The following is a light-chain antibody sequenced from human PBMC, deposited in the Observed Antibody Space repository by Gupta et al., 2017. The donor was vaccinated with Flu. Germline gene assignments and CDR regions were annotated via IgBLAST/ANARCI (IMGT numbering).Light chain of an antibody. J-gene: IGKJ4*01. CDR3: QQENNGHRSIT. Sequence: EIVMTQSPATLSVSTGDRATLFCRARQSVSSNLAWYPQKPVQAPRPRIYGASTRAKGSRAMCSGSGDGTEVNLTISSRQSEDFAVYYCQQENNGHRSITFGRGTKVEIK. CDR2: GAS. V-gene: IGKV3-15*01. CDR1: QSVSSN.